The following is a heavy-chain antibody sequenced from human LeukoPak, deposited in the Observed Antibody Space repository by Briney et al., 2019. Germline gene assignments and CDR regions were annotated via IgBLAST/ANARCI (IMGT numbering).Heavy chain of an antibody. CDR1: GFTFSGSA. Sequence: PGGSLRLSCAASGFTFSGSAMHWVRQASGRGLEWVGRIRSKANSYATAYAASVKGRFTISRDDSKNTAYLQMNSLKTEDTAVYYCTASVLYVGTAMEIDYWGQGTLVTVSS. D-gene: IGHD5-18*01. CDR2: IRSKANSYAT. V-gene: IGHV3-73*01. J-gene: IGHJ4*02. CDR3: TASVLYVGTAMEIDY.